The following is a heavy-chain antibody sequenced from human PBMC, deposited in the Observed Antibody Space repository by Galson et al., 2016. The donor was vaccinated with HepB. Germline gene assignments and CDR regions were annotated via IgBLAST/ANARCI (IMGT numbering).Heavy chain of an antibody. J-gene: IGHJ3*02. CDR3: ARDQGEAFDS. CDR1: GFMFRSYW. Sequence: SLRLSCAASGFMFRSYWMTWVRQAPGKGLQWVANIKQDGSEKYYVDSVKGRFTISRDNAKKSVYLQMNSLRAEDTAVYYCARDQGEAFDSWGQGTMVSVSS. D-gene: IGHD3-16*01. V-gene: IGHV3-7*01. CDR2: IKQDGSEK.